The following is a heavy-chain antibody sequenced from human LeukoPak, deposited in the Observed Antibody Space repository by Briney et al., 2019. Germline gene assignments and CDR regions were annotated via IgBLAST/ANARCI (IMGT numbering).Heavy chain of an antibody. CDR1: GLILSSYG. Sequence: GTSLRLSCAASGLILSSYGIHWVRQAPGKGLEWVAVIWYDGTNIYYGDSVKGRFSISRDNSKNTVYLQMDSLRAEDTAVYYCARDGVSLSRYYYYYMDVWGKGTTVTVSS. J-gene: IGHJ6*03. V-gene: IGHV3-33*01. CDR3: ARDGVSLSRYYYYYMDV. D-gene: IGHD2/OR15-2a*01. CDR2: IWYDGTNI.